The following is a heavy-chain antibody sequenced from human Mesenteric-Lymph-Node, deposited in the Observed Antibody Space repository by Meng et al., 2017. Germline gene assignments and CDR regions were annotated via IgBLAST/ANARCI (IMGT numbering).Heavy chain of an antibody. CDR3: ASARITMVRGVWGGMDV. D-gene: IGHD3-10*01. CDR1: GYTFTSYD. CDR2: IIPIFGTA. J-gene: IGHJ6*02. Sequence: SVKVSCKASGYTFTSYDINWVRQAPGQGLEWMGGIIPIFGTANYAQKFQGRVTITADKSTSTAYMELSSLRSEDTAVYYCASARITMVRGVWGGMDVWGQGTTVTVSS. V-gene: IGHV1-69*06.